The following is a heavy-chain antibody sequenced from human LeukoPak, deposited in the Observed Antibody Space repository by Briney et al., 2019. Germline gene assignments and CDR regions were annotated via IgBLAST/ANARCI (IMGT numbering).Heavy chain of an antibody. J-gene: IGHJ4*02. D-gene: IGHD5-18*01. CDR3: ARIGGYCYGPGY. V-gene: IGHV3-7*05. CDR1: GFTFISYW. CDR2: IKQDGGEK. Sequence: GGSLRFAWAAPGFTFISYWISGVRQAPGKGLEWVANIKQDGGEKYYVDSVKGRFTISRDNAKNSVYLQMDSLRAEDTALYYCARIGGYCYGPGYWGQGTLVTVSS.